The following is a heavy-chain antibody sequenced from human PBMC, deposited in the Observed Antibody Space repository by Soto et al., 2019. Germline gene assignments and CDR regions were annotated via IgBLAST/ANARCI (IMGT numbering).Heavy chain of an antibody. CDR1: GYTFTSNG. CDR3: ARETSDYDILTGYYHPYYFDY. V-gene: IGHV1-18*01. D-gene: IGHD3-9*01. Sequence: QVRLVQSGAEVKKPGASVKVSCKASGYTFTSNGISWVRQAPGQGLEWMGWISAYNGNTNYAQKLQGRVTMTTDTSTNTAYREMRSPRSDDTAVYCCARETSDYDILTGYYHPYYFDYCGQGTLVTVSS. J-gene: IGHJ4*02. CDR2: ISAYNGNT.